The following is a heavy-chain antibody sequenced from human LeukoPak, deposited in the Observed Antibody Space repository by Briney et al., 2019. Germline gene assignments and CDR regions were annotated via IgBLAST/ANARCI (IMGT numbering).Heavy chain of an antibody. D-gene: IGHD3-10*01. CDR2: FNTNTGNP. CDR3: AREVGEFSNWFDP. CDR1: GYTFTDYA. V-gene: IGHV7-4-1*02. Sequence: ASVKVSCKASGYTFTDYAINWVRQAPGQGLEWMGWFNTNTGNPTYTQGFTGRFVFSLGTSVSTTYLQISSLKAEDTAVYYCAREVGEFSNWFDPWGQGTLVTISS. J-gene: IGHJ5*02.